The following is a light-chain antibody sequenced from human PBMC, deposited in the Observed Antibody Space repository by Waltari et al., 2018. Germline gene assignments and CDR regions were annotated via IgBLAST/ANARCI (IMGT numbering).Light chain of an antibody. V-gene: IGKV2-28*01. CDR3: MQALQTPFT. CDR2: LAT. CDR1: QSLLHANGYNY. Sequence: IVMTQSPLSLPVTPGEPASITCRSRQSLLHANGYNYLDWYLQRPGQSPRLLIYLATNRASGVPNSFSGSGSATDFTLKIRRVEAEDVGVYYCMQALQTPFTFGQGTKLEI. J-gene: IGKJ2*01.